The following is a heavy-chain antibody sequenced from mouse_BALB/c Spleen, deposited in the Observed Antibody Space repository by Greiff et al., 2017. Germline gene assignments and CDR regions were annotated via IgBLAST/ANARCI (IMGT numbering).Heavy chain of an antibody. CDR2: IYPGNSDT. CDR1: GYSFTSYW. J-gene: IGHJ1*01. V-gene: IGHV1-5*01. CDR3: TRRNYGSSLYWYFDV. Sequence: VQLQQSGTVLARPGASVKMSCKASGYSFTSYWMHWVKQRPGQGLEWIGAIYPGNSDTSYNQKFKGKAKLTAVTSASTAYMELSSLTNEDSAVYYCTRRNYGSSLYWYFDVWGAGTTVTVSS. D-gene: IGHD1-1*01.